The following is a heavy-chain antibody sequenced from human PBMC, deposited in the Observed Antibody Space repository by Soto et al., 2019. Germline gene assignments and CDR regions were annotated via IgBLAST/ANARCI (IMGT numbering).Heavy chain of an antibody. J-gene: IGHJ4*02. Sequence: EVQLLESGGGLVRPGGSLRLSCTVSGFAFNNFGINWVRQAPGKGLEWVSTISKSDYTYYSDSVKGRFTLSRDNAKNSVSLQMNALRVEDTAVYYGAREDSIIIPAVSDFWGQGTLVTVSS. CDR3: AREDSIIIPAVSDF. CDR1: GFAFNNFG. D-gene: IGHD3-22*01. V-gene: IGHV3-21*01. CDR2: ISKSDYT.